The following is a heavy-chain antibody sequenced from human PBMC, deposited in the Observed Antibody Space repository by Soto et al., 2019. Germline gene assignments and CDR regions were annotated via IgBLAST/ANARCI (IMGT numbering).Heavy chain of an antibody. J-gene: IGHJ6*02. CDR3: ARNYDSRRSWSVDYYYYYGMDV. Sequence: ASVKVSCKASGYTFTSYGISWVRQAPGQGLEWMGWISAYNGNTNYAQKLQGRVTMTTDTSTSTAYMELRSLRSDDTAVYYCARNYDSRRSWSVDYYYYYGMDVWGQGTTVTVS. V-gene: IGHV1-18*04. CDR2: ISAYNGNT. CDR1: GYTFTSYG. D-gene: IGHD3-22*01.